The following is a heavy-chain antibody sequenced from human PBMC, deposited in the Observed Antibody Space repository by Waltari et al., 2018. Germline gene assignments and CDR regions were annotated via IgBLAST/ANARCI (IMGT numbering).Heavy chain of an antibody. J-gene: IGHJ6*03. D-gene: IGHD3-16*01. CDR1: GFTFSSYS. CDR3: ASDMNDHGHYYYYMDV. V-gene: IGHV3-48*02. Sequence: EVQLVESGGGLVQPGGSLRLSCAASGFTFSSYSMNWVRQAPGKGLEWVSYISSSSSSIFYADSVKGRFTMSRDNVKNSLYLQMNSLRDEDTAVYYCASDMNDHGHYYYYMDVWGNGTTATVSS. CDR2: ISSSSSSI.